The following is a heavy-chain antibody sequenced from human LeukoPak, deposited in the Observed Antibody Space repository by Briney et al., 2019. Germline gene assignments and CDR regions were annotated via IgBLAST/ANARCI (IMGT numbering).Heavy chain of an antibody. V-gene: IGHV1-8*02. Sequence: ASVKVSCKASGYTFTSYDINWVRQATGQGLEWMGWMNPNSGNTGYAQKFQGRVTMTRNTSISTAYMELSSLRSEDTAVYYCARDYMNDGYSYGYYYYYYMDVWGKGTTVTISS. CDR3: ARDYMNDGYSYGYYYYYYMDV. D-gene: IGHD5-18*01. J-gene: IGHJ6*03. CDR1: GYTFTSYD. CDR2: MNPNSGNT.